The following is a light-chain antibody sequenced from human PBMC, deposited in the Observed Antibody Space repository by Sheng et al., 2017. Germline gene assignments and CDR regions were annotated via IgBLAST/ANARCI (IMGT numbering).Light chain of an antibody. J-gene: IGKJ4*01. CDR3: QQSYSPRFT. Sequence: DIQMTQSPSSLSASVGDRVTITCRASLPISSSLAWYQQKPGKVPKLLIYAASSLQSGVPSRFSGSGSGTDFSLTISSLQPEDFATYYCQQSYSPRFTFGGGTRVESK. V-gene: IGKV1-39*01. CDR1: LPISSS. CDR2: AAS.